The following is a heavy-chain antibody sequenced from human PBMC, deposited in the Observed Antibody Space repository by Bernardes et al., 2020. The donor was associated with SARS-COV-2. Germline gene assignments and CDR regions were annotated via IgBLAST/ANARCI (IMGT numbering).Heavy chain of an antibody. Sequence: SETLSLTCTVSGGSMTTFYWSWIRQSAGKGLEWIGRIYTSGTTSYNPSLRSRLSLSVETSKNQFSLRLTSVTAADTAMYYCARESDITVVPAAIRAIDFWGPGTMVTVSS. CDR2: IYTSGTT. CDR1: GGSMTTFY. J-gene: IGHJ3*01. CDR3: ARESDITVVPAAIRAIDF. D-gene: IGHD2-2*02. V-gene: IGHV4-4*07.